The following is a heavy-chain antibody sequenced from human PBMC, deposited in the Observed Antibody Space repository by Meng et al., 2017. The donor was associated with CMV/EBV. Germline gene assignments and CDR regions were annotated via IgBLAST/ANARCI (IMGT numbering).Heavy chain of an antibody. Sequence: GSLRLSCTVSGYSISSGYYWGWIRQPPGKGLEWIGSIYHSGSTYYNPSLKSRVTISVDTSKNQFSLKLSSVTAADTAVYYCASSPGCSSTSCPAGYWGQGTLVTVSS. CDR1: GYSISSGYY. CDR3: ASSPGCSSTSCPAGY. D-gene: IGHD2-2*01. J-gene: IGHJ4*02. V-gene: IGHV4-38-2*02. CDR2: IYHSGST.